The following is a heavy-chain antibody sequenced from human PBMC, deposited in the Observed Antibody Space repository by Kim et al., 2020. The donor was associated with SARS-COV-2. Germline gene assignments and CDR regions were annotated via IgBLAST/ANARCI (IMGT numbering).Heavy chain of an antibody. V-gene: IGHV1-18*01. Sequence: ASVKVSCKASGYTFTSYGISWVRQAPGQGLEWMGWISAYNGNTNYAQKLQGRVTMTTDTSTSTAYMELRSLRSDDTAVYYCARGPPLWCSGGSCPNWFDPWGQGTLVTVSS. J-gene: IGHJ5*02. CDR3: ARGPPLWCSGGSCPNWFDP. CDR2: ISAYNGNT. CDR1: GYTFTSYG. D-gene: IGHD2-15*01.